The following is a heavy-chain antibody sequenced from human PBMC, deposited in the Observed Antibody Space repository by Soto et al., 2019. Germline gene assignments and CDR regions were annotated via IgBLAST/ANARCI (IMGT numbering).Heavy chain of an antibody. V-gene: IGHV1-18*01. CDR1: CYTFSNYV. CDR3: ARVVPGAEAWFGP. Sequence: ASVKVYCKTSCYTFSNYVITWVRQAPGQPLEWLGWISLYSDGTNYAQKFQGRVSMTTDTSTTTAYMELRSLRSDDTAVYYCARVVPGAEAWFGPWGQGTPVTVSS. J-gene: IGHJ5*02. D-gene: IGHD2-2*01. CDR2: ISLYSDGT.